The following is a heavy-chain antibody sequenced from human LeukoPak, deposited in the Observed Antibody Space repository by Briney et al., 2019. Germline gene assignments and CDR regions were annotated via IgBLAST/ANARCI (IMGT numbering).Heavy chain of an antibody. CDR1: GYTFTGYY. D-gene: IGHD6-13*01. Sequence: ASVKVSRKASGYTFTGYYMHWVRQAPGQGLEWMGWINPNSGGTNYAQKFQGWVTMTRDTSISTAYMELSRLRSDDTAVYYCARGRIAAAGTRGDWFDPWGQGTLVTVSS. CDR3: ARGRIAAAGTRGDWFDP. J-gene: IGHJ5*02. CDR2: INPNSGGT. V-gene: IGHV1-2*04.